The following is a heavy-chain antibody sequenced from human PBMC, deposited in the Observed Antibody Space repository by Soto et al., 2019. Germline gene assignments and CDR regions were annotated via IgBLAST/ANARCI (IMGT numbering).Heavy chain of an antibody. CDR2: ISAYNGNT. CDR3: AREHSSGYRSLDY. Sequence: ASVKVSCKASGYTFTSYGISWVRRAPGQGLEWMGWISAYNGNTKYAQKLQGRVTMTTYTSTSTAYMELSSLRSEDTAVYYCAREHSSGYRSLDYWGQGTLVTVSS. V-gene: IGHV1-18*01. J-gene: IGHJ4*02. CDR1: GYTFTSYG. D-gene: IGHD3-22*01.